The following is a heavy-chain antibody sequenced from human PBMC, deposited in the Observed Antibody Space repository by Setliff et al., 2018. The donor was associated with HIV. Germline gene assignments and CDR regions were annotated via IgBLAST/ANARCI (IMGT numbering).Heavy chain of an antibody. D-gene: IGHD6-13*01. CDR1: GDAFTDYH. CDR2: INPKSGGT. CDR3: ARDPGYKSSWYGAFDI. V-gene: IGHV1-2*02. Sequence: ASVKVSCKASGDAFTDYHIHWGRQAPGQGLEWMGWINPKSGGTNYAQKFQGRVTMTRETSISTAFMDLSRLRSDDTAVYYCARDPGYKSSWYGAFDIWGQVTMVTVSS. J-gene: IGHJ3*02.